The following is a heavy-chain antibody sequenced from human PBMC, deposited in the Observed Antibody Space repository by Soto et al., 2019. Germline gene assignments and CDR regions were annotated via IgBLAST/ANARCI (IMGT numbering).Heavy chain of an antibody. CDR2: INQDGTEK. V-gene: IGHV3-7*01. J-gene: IGHJ6*02. Sequence: PGESLKISCAASRFTFSSYWMTWVRQAPGKGLEWVANINQDGTEKYYMDSVKGRFTISRDNAKNSLYLQMTSLRAEDTAVYHCAGGNALDVWGQGTTVTVSS. CDR3: AGGNALDV. CDR1: RFTFSSYW.